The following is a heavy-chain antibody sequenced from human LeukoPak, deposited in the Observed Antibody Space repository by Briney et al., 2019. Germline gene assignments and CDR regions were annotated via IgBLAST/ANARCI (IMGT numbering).Heavy chain of an antibody. CDR3: AMEYYYGSGKDHMDV. V-gene: IGHV3-48*03. J-gene: IGHJ6*03. D-gene: IGHD3-10*01. Sequence: GGSLRLSCAASAITFSTYEMNWVRQAPGKGLEWVSYITGSGDTINYADSVKGRFTISRDNAANSLYLQMNSLRAEDTAVYYFAMEYYYGSGKDHMDVWGKGTMVSVSS. CDR1: AITFSTYE. CDR2: ITGSGDTI.